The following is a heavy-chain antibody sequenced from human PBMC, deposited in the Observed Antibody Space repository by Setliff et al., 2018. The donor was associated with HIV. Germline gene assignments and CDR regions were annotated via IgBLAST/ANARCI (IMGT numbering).Heavy chain of an antibody. V-gene: IGHV1-2*02. CDR1: GYTFTGYY. D-gene: IGHD6-25*01. Sequence: ASVKVSCKASGYTFTGYYVHWVRQAPGLGLEWMGWINPNSGGTNYAHNFLGRFTMTRDTSTNTAFMELRRLNSDDTATYFCVTSPGSFTSVDETEAGDYWGQGTLVTVSS. CDR2: INPNSGGT. J-gene: IGHJ4*02. CDR3: VTSPGSFTSVDETEAGDY.